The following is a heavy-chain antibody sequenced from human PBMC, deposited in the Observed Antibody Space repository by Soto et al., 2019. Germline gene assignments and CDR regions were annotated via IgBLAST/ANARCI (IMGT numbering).Heavy chain of an antibody. CDR1: GGSVSSGSYY. Sequence: PSETLSLTCTVSGGSVSSGSYYWSWIRQPPGKGLEWIGYIYYSGSTNYNPSLKSRVTISVDTSKNQFSLKLSSVTAADTAVYYCARLTLGRYFDWHFDYWGHGTLVTVSS. CDR3: ARLTLGRYFDWHFDY. D-gene: IGHD3-9*01. CDR2: IYYSGST. J-gene: IGHJ4*01. V-gene: IGHV4-61*01.